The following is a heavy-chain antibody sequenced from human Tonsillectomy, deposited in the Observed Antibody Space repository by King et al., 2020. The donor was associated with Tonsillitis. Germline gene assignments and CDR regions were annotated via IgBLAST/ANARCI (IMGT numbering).Heavy chain of an antibody. CDR1: GFTFSNAW. Sequence: VQLVESGGGLVKPGGSLRLSCAASGFTFSNAWMNWVRQAPGKGLEWVGRIKSKTDGVTTDYAAPVKGRFTISRDDSKNTLYLQMNSLKTEDTAVYYCTTDPSTFGGVIVPYFDYWGQGTLVTVSS. V-gene: IGHV3-15*07. J-gene: IGHJ4*02. CDR3: TTDPSTFGGVIVPYFDY. D-gene: IGHD3-16*02. CDR2: IKSKTDGVTT.